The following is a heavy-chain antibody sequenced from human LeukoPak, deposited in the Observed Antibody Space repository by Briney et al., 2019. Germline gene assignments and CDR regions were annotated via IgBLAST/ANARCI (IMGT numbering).Heavy chain of an antibody. CDR1: EFTFSSYN. CDR3: AKDHSSSWYYFDY. J-gene: IGHJ4*02. CDR2: ISGSGGST. Sequence: PGGSLRLSCAASEFTFSSYNMNWVRQAPGKGLEWVSAISGSGGSTYYADSVKGRFTISRDNSKNTLYLQMNSLRAEDTAVYYCAKDHSSSWYYFDYWGQGTLVTVSS. D-gene: IGHD6-13*01. V-gene: IGHV3-23*01.